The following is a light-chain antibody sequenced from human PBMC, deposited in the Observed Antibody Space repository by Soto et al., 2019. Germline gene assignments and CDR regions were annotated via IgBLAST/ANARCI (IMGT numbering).Light chain of an antibody. Sequence: QSVLTQPASVSGSPGQSITISCAGTTSDVAYYDLVSWYQQHPGRAPKLLIYEVDKRPLGISVRFSGSKSGATASLTISGLLPEDEAVYFCCTYAGHVPKFGGGTK. CDR2: EVD. CDR3: CTYAGHVPK. J-gene: IGLJ2*01. V-gene: IGLV2-23*02. CDR1: TSDVAYYDL.